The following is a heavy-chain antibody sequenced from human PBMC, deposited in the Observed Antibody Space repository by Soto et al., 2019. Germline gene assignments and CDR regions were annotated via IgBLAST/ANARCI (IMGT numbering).Heavy chain of an antibody. CDR2: ITDDGSTT. CDR3: TRGPRPTSIGTGGF. V-gene: IGHV3-74*01. CDR1: GFIFSMYW. J-gene: IGHJ4*02. D-gene: IGHD3-10*01. Sequence: PGGSLRLSCETSGFIFSMYWMHWVRQVPGKGPQWVARITDDGSTTYYAASVEGRFTISRDDAKNALYLQMTSLRADDTAVYYCTRGPRPTSIGTGGFWGQGTLVTVSS.